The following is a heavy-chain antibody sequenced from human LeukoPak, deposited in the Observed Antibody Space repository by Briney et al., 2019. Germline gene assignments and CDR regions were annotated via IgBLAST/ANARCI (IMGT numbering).Heavy chain of an antibody. D-gene: IGHD5-12*01. Sequence: GASVKVSCKASGGTFSSYAISWVRQAPGQGLEWMGGIIPIFGTANYAQKFQGRVTITADESTSTAYMELRSLRSDDTAVYYCARDETPIYGGYPGGIDYWGQGTLVTVSS. V-gene: IGHV1-69*13. CDR1: GGTFSSYA. CDR2: IIPIFGTA. J-gene: IGHJ4*02. CDR3: ARDETPIYGGYPGGIDY.